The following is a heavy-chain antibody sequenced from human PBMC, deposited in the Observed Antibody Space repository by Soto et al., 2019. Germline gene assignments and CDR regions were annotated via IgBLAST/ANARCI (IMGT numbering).Heavy chain of an antibody. CDR3: ARFVKAAALRYFDY. Sequence: PSETLSLTCTVSGGSISSSSYYWGWIRQPPGKGLEWIGSIYYSGSTYYNPSLKSRVTISVDTSKNQFSLKLSSVTAADTAVYYCARFVKAAALRYFDYWGQGTLVTVSS. J-gene: IGHJ4*02. V-gene: IGHV4-39*07. CDR2: IYYSGST. CDR1: GGSISSSSYY. D-gene: IGHD6-13*01.